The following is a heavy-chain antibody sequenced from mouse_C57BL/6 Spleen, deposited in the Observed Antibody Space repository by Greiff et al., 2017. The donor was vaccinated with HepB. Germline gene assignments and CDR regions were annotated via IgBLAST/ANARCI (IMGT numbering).Heavy chain of an antibody. Sequence: VQLQQSGAELVKPGASVKISCKASGYAFSSYWMNWVKQRPGKGLEWIGQIYPGDGDTNYNGKFKGKATLTADKSSSTAYMQLSSLTSEDSAVYFCARRDYYGSSPLAYWGQGTLVTVSA. V-gene: IGHV1-80*01. CDR3: ARRDYYGSSPLAY. D-gene: IGHD1-1*01. CDR2: IYPGDGDT. CDR1: GYAFSSYW. J-gene: IGHJ3*01.